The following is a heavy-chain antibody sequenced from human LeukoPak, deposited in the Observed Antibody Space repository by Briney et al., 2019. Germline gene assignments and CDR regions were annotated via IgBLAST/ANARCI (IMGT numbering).Heavy chain of an antibody. Sequence: APVKVSCKASGYTFTSYDINWVRQATGQGLEWMGWMNPNSGNTGYAQKFQGRVTITRNTSISTAYMELSSLRSEDTAVYYCARGYSSGWYGTYYYYYMDVWGKGTTVTVSS. CDR3: ARGYSSGWYGTYYYYYMDV. J-gene: IGHJ6*03. CDR2: MNPNSGNT. CDR1: GYTFTSYD. D-gene: IGHD6-13*01. V-gene: IGHV1-8*03.